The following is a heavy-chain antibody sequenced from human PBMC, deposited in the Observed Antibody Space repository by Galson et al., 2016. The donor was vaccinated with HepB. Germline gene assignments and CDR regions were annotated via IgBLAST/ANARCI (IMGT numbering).Heavy chain of an antibody. CDR3: VRRLCCSGCSCFIFDS. V-gene: IGHV4-4*02. CDR1: GGSISSSKW. CDR2: VFHNGNT. J-gene: IGHJ4*02. Sequence: LSLTCTVSGGSISSSKWWSWVRQPPGKGLEWIGDVFHNGNTNYKSSLQSPVTIAVDKSKNQFSLNLTSVTAADAAVYYCVRRLCCSGCSCFIFDSWGRGTLVVVSS. D-gene: IGHD2-15*01.